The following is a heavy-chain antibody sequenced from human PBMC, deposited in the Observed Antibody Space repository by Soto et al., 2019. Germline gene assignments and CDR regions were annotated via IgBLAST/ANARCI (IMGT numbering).Heavy chain of an antibody. J-gene: IGHJ4*02. CDR2: ISAYNGNT. CDR3: ARDRGVAVAGLFDY. D-gene: IGHD6-19*01. V-gene: IGHV1-18*01. Sequence: ASVKVSCKASGYTFTSYGISWVRQAPGQGLEWMGWISAYNGNTNYAQKLQGRVTMTTDTSTSTAYMELRSLRSDDTAVYYCARDRGVAVAGLFDYWGQGTLVTVSS. CDR1: GYTFTSYG.